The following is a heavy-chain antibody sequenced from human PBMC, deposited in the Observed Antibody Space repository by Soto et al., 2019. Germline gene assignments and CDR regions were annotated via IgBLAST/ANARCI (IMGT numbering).Heavy chain of an antibody. CDR3: ARDTSSWYGD. Sequence: EVQLVESGGGLVQLGGSLRLSCAASGFTFSSYSMAWVRKAPGKGLEWVSYITNGGSTIYYADSVKGRFTISRDNAKNSLYLQMNSLSAEDTAVYYCARDTSSWYGDWGQGTLVTVSS. CDR2: ITNGGSTI. J-gene: IGHJ4*02. V-gene: IGHV3-48*01. CDR1: GFTFSSYS. D-gene: IGHD6-13*01.